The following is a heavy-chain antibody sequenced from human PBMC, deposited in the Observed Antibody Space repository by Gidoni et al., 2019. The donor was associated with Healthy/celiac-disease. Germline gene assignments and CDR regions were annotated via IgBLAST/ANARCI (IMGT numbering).Heavy chain of an antibody. CDR3: ASLGTVSGGY. V-gene: IGHV4-61*01. CDR1: GGSVSSGSYY. J-gene: IGHJ4*02. Sequence: QVQLQESGPGLVKPSETLSLTCTLSGGSVSSGSYYWSWIRQPPGKGLGWIGYIYYSGSTNYNPSLKSRVTISVDTSKNQFSRKLSSVTAADTAGYYCASLGTVSGGYWGQGTLVTVSS. D-gene: IGHD3-10*01. CDR2: IYYSGST.